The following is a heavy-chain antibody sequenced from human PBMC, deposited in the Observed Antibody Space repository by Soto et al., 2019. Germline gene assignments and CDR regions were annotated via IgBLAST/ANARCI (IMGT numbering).Heavy chain of an antibody. CDR1: GGSISSGGYY. D-gene: IGHD3-22*01. Sequence: QVQLQESGPGLVKPSQTLSLTCTVSGGSISSGGYYWSWIRQHPGKGLEWIGYIYYSGSTYYNPYLKSRVTISVDTSKNQFSLKLSSVTAADTAVYYCAGTSYYYDSSGAFDIWGQGTMVTVSS. CDR2: IYYSGST. V-gene: IGHV4-31*03. J-gene: IGHJ3*02. CDR3: AGTSYYYDSSGAFDI.